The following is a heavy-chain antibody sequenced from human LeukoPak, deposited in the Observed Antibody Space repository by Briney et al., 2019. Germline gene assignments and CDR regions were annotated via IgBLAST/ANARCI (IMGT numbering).Heavy chain of an antibody. V-gene: IGHV1-2*02. Sequence: VASVKVSCKASGYTFIGYYMHWVRQAPGQGLEWMGWINPNSGGTNYAQKFQGRVTMTRDTSISTAYMELSRLRSDDTAVYYCARADIVVVPAADFDYWGQGTLVTVSS. D-gene: IGHD2-2*01. CDR2: INPNSGGT. J-gene: IGHJ4*02. CDR1: GYTFIGYY. CDR3: ARADIVVVPAADFDY.